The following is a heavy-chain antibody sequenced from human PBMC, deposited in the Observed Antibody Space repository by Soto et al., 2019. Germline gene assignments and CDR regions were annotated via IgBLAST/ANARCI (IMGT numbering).Heavy chain of an antibody. J-gene: IGHJ5*02. V-gene: IGHV4-31*03. CDR3: ARDGRYDSSGFLSP. CDR1: GGSISSGGYY. Sequence: SETLSLTCTVSGGSISSGGYYWSWIRQHPGKGLEWIGYIYYSGSTYYNPSLKSRVTISVDTSKNQFSLKLSSVTAADTAVYYCARDGRYDSSGFLSPWGQGTLVTVSS. D-gene: IGHD3-22*01. CDR2: IYYSGST.